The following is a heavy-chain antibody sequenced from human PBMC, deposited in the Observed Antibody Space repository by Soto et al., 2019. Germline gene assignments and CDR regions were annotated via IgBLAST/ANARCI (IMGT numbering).Heavy chain of an antibody. CDR1: GGSISRSNW. D-gene: IGHD1-1*01. V-gene: IGHV4-4*02. Sequence: PSETLSLTCAVSGGSISRSNWWSWVRQPPGKGLGWIGEIYHSGSTNYNPSLKSRVTISLDKSNNQFSLNLTSVTAADTAVYYCARATTTGTYFDYWGQGTLVTVS. CDR3: ARATTTGTYFDY. CDR2: IYHSGST. J-gene: IGHJ4*02.